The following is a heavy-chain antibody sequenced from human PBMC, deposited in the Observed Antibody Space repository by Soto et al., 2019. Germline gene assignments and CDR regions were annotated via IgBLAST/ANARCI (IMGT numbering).Heavy chain of an antibody. CDR2: MSYDGRVK. Sequence: QVQLVESGGGVVQPGRSLSLSCAASGFTFSAYPMHWVRQAPGKGLEWVAVMSYDGRVKYYVDYVKGRFTISRDDSKNTLFLKMNSLRFDDTAVYYCARDFSVGAPDYCDYWGQGTLASVSS. J-gene: IGHJ4*02. V-gene: IGHV3-30*04. D-gene: IGHD1-26*01. CDR3: ARDFSVGAPDYCDY. CDR1: GFTFSAYP.